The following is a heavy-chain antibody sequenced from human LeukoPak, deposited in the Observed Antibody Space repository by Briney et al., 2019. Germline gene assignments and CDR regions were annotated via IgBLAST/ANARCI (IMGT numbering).Heavy chain of an antibody. CDR3: ARGKATGGHFDY. J-gene: IGHJ4*02. CDR2: ISYDGSNK. Sequence: GRSLRLSCAASGFTFSSYGMHWVRQAPGKGLEWVAVISYDGSNKYYADSVKGRFTISRDNSKNTLYLQMNSLRAEDTAVYYCARGKATGGHFDYWGQGTLVTVSS. CDR1: GFTFSSYG. D-gene: IGHD7-27*01. V-gene: IGHV3-30*03.